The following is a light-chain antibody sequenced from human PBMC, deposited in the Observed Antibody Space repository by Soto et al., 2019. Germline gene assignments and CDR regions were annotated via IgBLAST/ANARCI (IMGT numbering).Light chain of an antibody. CDR1: SSDVGAYNY. CDR3: SSYTTSSTLYV. Sequence: QSALTQPASVSGSPGQSITISCTGTSSDVGAYNYVSWYQQYPGKAPKYIIYDVTNRPSGVSYRFSGSKSGNTASLTISGLQAEDEADYYCSSYTTSSTLYVFGTGTKATV. J-gene: IGLJ1*01. CDR2: DVT. V-gene: IGLV2-14*03.